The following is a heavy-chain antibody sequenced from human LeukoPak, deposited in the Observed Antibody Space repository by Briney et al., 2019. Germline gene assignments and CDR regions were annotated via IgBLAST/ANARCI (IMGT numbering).Heavy chain of an antibody. Sequence: SETLSLTCIVSGGSISSYSWSWIRQPPGKGLDWIGYIYDSGSTKYNPSLKSRVAIPRDTSEHQFSLKLTSVTAADTAVYYCARVGYSYGIDAFDVWGQGAMVTVS. CDR1: GGSISSYS. CDR3: ARVGYSYGIDAFDV. CDR2: IYDSGST. J-gene: IGHJ3*01. V-gene: IGHV4-59*01. D-gene: IGHD5-18*01.